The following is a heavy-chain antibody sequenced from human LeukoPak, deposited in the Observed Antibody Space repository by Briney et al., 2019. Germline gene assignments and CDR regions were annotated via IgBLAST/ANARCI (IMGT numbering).Heavy chain of an antibody. CDR1: GGTFSSYA. Sequence: SVKDSCKASGGTFSSYAISWVRQAPGQGLEWMGGIIPIFGTANYAQKFQGRVTITTDESTSTAYMELSSLRSEDTAVYYCATLPDTMIVVAHDAFDIWGQGTMVTVSS. CDR2: IIPIFGTA. J-gene: IGHJ3*02. D-gene: IGHD3-22*01. V-gene: IGHV1-69*05. CDR3: ATLPDTMIVVAHDAFDI.